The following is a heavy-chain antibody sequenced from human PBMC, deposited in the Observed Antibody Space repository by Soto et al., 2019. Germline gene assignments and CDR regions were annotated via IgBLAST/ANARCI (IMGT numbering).Heavy chain of an antibody. CDR3: AKEPVGTAWYFDL. J-gene: IGHJ2*01. V-gene: IGHV3-23*01. CDR2: ISGSGIST. D-gene: IGHD1-1*01. CDR1: GFTFRSYS. Sequence: DVQLLESGGGLVQPGGSLRLSCAASGFTFRSYSMSWVRQAPGKGLEWGSGISGSGISTHYADSVKGRFTVSRDNSKNALYLQMNSLRAEDTAVYNCAKEPVGTAWYFDLWGRGTLVTVSS.